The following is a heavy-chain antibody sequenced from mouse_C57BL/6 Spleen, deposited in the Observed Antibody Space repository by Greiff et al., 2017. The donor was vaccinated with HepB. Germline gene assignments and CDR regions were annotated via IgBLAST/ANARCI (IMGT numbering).Heavy chain of an antibody. J-gene: IGHJ2*01. D-gene: IGHD1-1*01. CDR2: IDPSDSYT. CDR1: GYTFTSYW. V-gene: IGHV1-50*01. CDR3: AKGADYYGSSPYYFDY. Sequence: VKLQQPGAELVKPGASVKLSCKASGYTFTSYWMQWVKQRPGQGLEWIGEIDPSDSYTNYNQKFKGKATLTVDTSSSTAYMQLSSLTSEDSAVYYCAKGADYYGSSPYYFDYWGQGTTLTVSS.